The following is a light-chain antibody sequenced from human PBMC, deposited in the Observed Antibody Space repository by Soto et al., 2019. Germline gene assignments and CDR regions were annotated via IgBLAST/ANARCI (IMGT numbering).Light chain of an antibody. J-gene: IGKJ2*01. Sequence: AIQLTQSPSSLSASVGDRVTITCRASQGISSALAWYQQKPGKAPKLLIYDASSLESGVPSRFSGSGSGTDFTLTISTLQPEDFETYYCKQFNSYPYTFAQGTKLEIK. V-gene: IGKV1-13*02. CDR3: KQFNSYPYT. CDR1: QGISSA. CDR2: DAS.